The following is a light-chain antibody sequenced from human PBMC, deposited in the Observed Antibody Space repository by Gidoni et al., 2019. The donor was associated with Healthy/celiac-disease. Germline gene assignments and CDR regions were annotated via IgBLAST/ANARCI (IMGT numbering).Light chain of an antibody. CDR2: AAS. Sequence: DIQMTQSPSSLSASVGDRVTITCRASQSISSYLNWYQQKPGKAPELLIYAASSLQSGVPSRFSGSESGTDFTRTISRLQPEDFATYYWQQSYSTPPTCGQGTKLEIK. J-gene: IGKJ2*01. CDR3: QQSYSTPPT. V-gene: IGKV1-39*01. CDR1: QSISSY.